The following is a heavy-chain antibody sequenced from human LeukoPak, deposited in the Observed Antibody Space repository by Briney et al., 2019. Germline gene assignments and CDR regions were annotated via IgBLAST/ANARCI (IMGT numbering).Heavy chain of an antibody. CDR3: AGGARQQLVDY. D-gene: IGHD6-13*01. V-gene: IGHV4-34*01. J-gene: IGHJ4*02. CDR2: INHSGST. Sequence: SETLSLTCAVYGGSFSGYYWSWIRQPPGKGLEWIGEINHSGSTNYNPSLKSRVTISVDTSKSQFSLKLSSVTAADTAVYYCAGGARQQLVDYWGQGTLVTVSS. CDR1: GGSFSGYY.